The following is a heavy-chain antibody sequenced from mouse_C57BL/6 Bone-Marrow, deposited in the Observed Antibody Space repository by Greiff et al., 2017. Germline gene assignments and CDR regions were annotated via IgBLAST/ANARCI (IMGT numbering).Heavy chain of an antibody. CDR2: IDPENGDT. D-gene: IGHD2-3*01. CDR1: GFNIKDDY. V-gene: IGHV14-4*01. J-gene: IGHJ4*01. CDR3: TAFRYDRVTDAMDY. Sequence: VQLKESGAELVRPGASVKLSCTASGFNIKDDYMHWVKQRPEQGLEWIGWIDPENGDTEYASKFQGKATITADTSSNTAYLQLSSLTSEDTAVYYCTAFRYDRVTDAMDYWGQGTSVTVSS.